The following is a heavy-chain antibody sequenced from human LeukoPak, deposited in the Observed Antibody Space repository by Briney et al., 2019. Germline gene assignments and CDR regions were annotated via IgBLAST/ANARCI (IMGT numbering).Heavy chain of an antibody. CDR1: GFTFSSAW. Sequence: GGSLRLSCAASGFTFSSAWMNWVRQAPGKGPVWVSRINPDGSRIDYAESVRGRFTISRDSAKNTLYLQMNSLRAEDTAVYYCSRDFVGADDYWGQGTLVTVSS. CDR2: INPDGSRI. V-gene: IGHV3-74*01. CDR3: SRDFVGADDY. J-gene: IGHJ4*02. D-gene: IGHD1-26*01.